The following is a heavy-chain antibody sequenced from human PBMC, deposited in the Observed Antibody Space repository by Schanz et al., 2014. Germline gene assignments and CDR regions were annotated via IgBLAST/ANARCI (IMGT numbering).Heavy chain of an antibody. CDR3: AKTLFPGGTQTFGN. CDR2: IKHDGSVK. D-gene: IGHD2-8*02. V-gene: IGHV3-7*05. CDR1: GFSFSDHA. Sequence: EVELVESGGGLVQPGGSLRLSCAASGFSFSDHAMDWVRQAAGKGPEWVANIKHDGSVKDYVDSVEGRFTISRDNAKRSLFLQMNSLRVEDTAVYYCAKTLFPGGTQTFGNWGRGTLVTVSS. J-gene: IGHJ4*02.